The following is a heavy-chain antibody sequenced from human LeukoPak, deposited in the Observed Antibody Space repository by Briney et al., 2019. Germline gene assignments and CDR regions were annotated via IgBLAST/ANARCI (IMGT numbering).Heavy chain of an antibody. D-gene: IGHD6-19*01. V-gene: IGHV3-53*01. CDR2: IYSGGST. CDR1: GFTVSSNY. J-gene: IGHJ6*02. CDR3: ARGIAVAGTSLVNYYYGMDV. Sequence: GGSLRLSCAASGFTVSSNYMSWVRQAPGKGLEWVSVIYSGGSTYYADSVKGRFTTSRDNSKNTVYLQMNSLRAEDTAVYYCARGIAVAGTSLVNYYYGMDVWGQGTTVTVSS.